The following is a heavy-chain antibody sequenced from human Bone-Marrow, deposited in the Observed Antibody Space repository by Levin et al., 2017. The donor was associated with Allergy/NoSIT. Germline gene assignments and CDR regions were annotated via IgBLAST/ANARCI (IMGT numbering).Heavy chain of an antibody. J-gene: IGHJ4*01. CDR3: AKDDTAGGESFDY. V-gene: IGHV3-9*01. Sequence: SLKISCAASGFTFDSFAMHWVRQVPGKGLEWVAGISWNSNTVDFADSVKGRFTISRDNAKNSLYLQMNSLRSEDTALYYCAKDDTAGGESFDYWGHGTLVTVSS. D-gene: IGHD3-10*01. CDR1: GFTFDSFA. CDR2: ISWNSNTV.